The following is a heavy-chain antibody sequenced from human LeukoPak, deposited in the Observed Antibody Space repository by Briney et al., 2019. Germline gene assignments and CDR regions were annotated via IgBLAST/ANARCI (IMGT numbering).Heavy chain of an antibody. CDR2: IYYSGST. CDR1: GGSISSNSYY. Sequence: SETLSLTYAVSGGSISSNSYYWGWISQPPGKGLEWIGSIYYSGSTYYNPSLKSRVTMSVDTSKNQFSLKLSSVTAADTAVYHCARTRYYYNSRSYGAPYYFDYWGQGTLVTVSS. CDR3: ARTRYYYNSRSYGAPYYFDY. D-gene: IGHD3-10*01. V-gene: IGHV4-39*01. J-gene: IGHJ4*02.